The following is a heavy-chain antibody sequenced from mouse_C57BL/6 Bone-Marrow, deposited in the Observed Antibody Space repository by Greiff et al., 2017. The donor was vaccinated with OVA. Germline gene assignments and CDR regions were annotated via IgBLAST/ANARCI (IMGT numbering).Heavy chain of an antibody. CDR3: ARLAYGSSYGEMDY. Sequence: VHVKQSGPGLAKPSQTLSLTCSVTGYSITSDYWNWIRKFPGNKLEYMGYISYSGSTYYNPSLKSRISITRDTSKNQYYLQLNSVTTEDTATYYCARLAYGSSYGEMDYWGQGTSVTVSS. D-gene: IGHD1-1*01. J-gene: IGHJ4*01. CDR2: ISYSGST. CDR1: GYSITSDY. V-gene: IGHV3-8*01.